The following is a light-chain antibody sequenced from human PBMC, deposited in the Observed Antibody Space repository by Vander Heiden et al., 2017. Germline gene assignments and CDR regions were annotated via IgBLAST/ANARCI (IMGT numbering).Light chain of an antibody. Sequence: DIQMTQSPSSLSASVGDSVTITCRASQSISSYLNWYQQKPGKAPKLLIYAASSLQSGVPSRFSGSGSGTDFTLTISRLQPEDFATYYCQQSYSTPYTFGQGTKLEIK. V-gene: IGKV1-39*01. CDR3: QQSYSTPYT. CDR2: AAS. J-gene: IGKJ2*01. CDR1: QSISSY.